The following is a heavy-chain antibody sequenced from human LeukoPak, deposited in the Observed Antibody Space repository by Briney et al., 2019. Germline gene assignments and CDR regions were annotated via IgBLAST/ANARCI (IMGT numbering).Heavy chain of an antibody. CDR2: ISPTGSST. V-gene: IGHV1-46*04. J-gene: IGHJ4*02. D-gene: IGHD6-13*01. CDR1: GFTFTNYY. CDR3: ARGSWSAAGTSIDY. Sequence: ASVKVSCKASGFTFTNYYMHWVRQAPGQGLEWMGLISPTGSSTSYADSVKGRFTISRDNAANTLYLQMNSLRAEDTAVYYCARGSWSAAGTSIDYWGQGTLVTVSS.